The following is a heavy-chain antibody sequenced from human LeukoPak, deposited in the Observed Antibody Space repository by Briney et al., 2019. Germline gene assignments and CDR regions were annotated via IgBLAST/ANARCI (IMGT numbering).Heavy chain of an antibody. J-gene: IGHJ4*02. CDR1: GFTFSSYA. CDR2: ISYDGSNK. D-gene: IGHD6-13*01. CDR3: ARRQKLACDY. Sequence: GGSLKLSCAASGFTFSSYAMHRVRQAPGKGLEWVAVISYDGSNKYYADSVKGRFTISRDNSKNTLYLQMNSLRAEDTAVYYCARRQKLACDYWGQGTLVTVSS. V-gene: IGHV3-30*04.